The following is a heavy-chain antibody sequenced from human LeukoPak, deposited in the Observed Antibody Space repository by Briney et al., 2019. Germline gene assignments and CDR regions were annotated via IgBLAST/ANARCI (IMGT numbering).Heavy chain of an antibody. D-gene: IGHD2-2*02. CDR1: GHTFTSYY. Sequence: ASVKVSCKASGHTFTSYYMHWVRQAPGQGLEWMGIINPSGGSTSYAQKFQGRITMTRDTSTSTVYMERSSLRSEDTAVYYCARRPNIVVVPTAIRGAFDIWGQGTMVTVSS. V-gene: IGHV1-46*01. CDR2: INPSGGST. CDR3: ARRPNIVVVPTAIRGAFDI. J-gene: IGHJ3*02.